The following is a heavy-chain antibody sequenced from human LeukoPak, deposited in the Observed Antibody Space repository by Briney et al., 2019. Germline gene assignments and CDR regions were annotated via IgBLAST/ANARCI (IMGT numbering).Heavy chain of an antibody. D-gene: IGHD3-3*01. CDR1: GFTFTTYA. Sequence: ASVKVSCKPSGFTFTTYAIQWVRQAPGQRLEWMGWINAGNGNTKYSQNFQGRVTITRDTSASTAYMELSSLRSEDTAAYYCAREHDFLSGYGMDVWGQGTTVTVSS. J-gene: IGHJ6*02. CDR2: INAGNGNT. V-gene: IGHV1-3*01. CDR3: AREHDFLSGYGMDV.